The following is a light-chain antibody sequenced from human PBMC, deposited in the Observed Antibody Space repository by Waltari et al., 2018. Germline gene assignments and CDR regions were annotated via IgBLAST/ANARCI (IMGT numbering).Light chain of an antibody. CDR2: GAS. CDR3: QQYTTRPLT. J-gene: IGKJ4*01. V-gene: IGKV3-15*01. CDR1: QSVSSK. Sequence: EIVMTQSPGTLSVSPGDGATLSCRASQSVSSKVAWYQQRPGQAPRLLIFGASTRATGIPARFSGSESGTEFTLTISSLQSEDSGVYFCQQYTTRPLTFGGGTKVEI.